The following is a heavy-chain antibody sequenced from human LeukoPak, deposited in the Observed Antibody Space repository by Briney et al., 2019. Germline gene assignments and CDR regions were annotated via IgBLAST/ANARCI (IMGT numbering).Heavy chain of an antibody. V-gene: IGHV6-1*01. J-gene: IGHJ4*03. CDR1: GDSVSSNSAA. CDR3: ARDAERLPVAGRYFYY. D-gene: IGHD6-19*01. CDR2: TYYRSKWCN. Sequence: SQTLSLTCAISGDSVSSNSAAWNWIRQSPSRGLEWLGRTYYRSKWCNDYAVSVKSRITINPDTSKNQFSLQLNSVTPEDTAVYYCARDAERLPVAGRYFYYWGQGTMVTVSS.